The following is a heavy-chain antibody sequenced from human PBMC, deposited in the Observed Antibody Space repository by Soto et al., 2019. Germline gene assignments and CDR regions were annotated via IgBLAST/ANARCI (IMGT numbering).Heavy chain of an antibody. J-gene: IGHJ3*02. CDR2: INAGNGNT. CDR1: GYTFTSYA. V-gene: IGHV1-3*01. CDR3: ARVGTGTTLVDAFDI. Sequence: QVQLVQSGAEVKKPGASVKVSCKASGYTFTSYAMHWVRQAPGQRLEWMGWINAGNGNTKYSQKFQGRVTITRDTSASTAYIELSSLRSEDTAVYYCARVGTGTTLVDAFDIWGQGTMVTVSS. D-gene: IGHD1-7*01.